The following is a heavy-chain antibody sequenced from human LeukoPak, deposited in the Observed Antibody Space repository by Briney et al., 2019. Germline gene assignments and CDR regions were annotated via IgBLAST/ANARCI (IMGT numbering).Heavy chain of an antibody. D-gene: IGHD3-22*01. CDR1: GGSISTSY. CDR3: ARSDFYHSSGYHFDY. Sequence: PSETLSLTCTVSGGSISTSYWSWIRQPPWKGLEWIGYIYYSGYTNYDPSLKSRVTISVDTSKNQFSLKLSSVTAADTAVYYCARSDFYHSSGYHFDYWGQGTLVTVSS. J-gene: IGHJ4*02. CDR2: IYYSGYT. V-gene: IGHV4-59*01.